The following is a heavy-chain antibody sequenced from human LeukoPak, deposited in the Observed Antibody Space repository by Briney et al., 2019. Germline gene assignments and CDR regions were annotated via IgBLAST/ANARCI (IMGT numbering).Heavy chain of an antibody. CDR2: IWYDGSNK. Sequence: GRSLILSCAASGFTFSSYGMHWVRQAPGKGLEWVAVIWYDGSNKYYADSVKGRFTISRDNSKNTLYLQMNSLRAEDTAVYYCAREYYYDSSGFDYWGQGTLVTVSS. D-gene: IGHD3-22*01. V-gene: IGHV3-33*01. CDR1: GFTFSSYG. J-gene: IGHJ4*02. CDR3: AREYYYDSSGFDY.